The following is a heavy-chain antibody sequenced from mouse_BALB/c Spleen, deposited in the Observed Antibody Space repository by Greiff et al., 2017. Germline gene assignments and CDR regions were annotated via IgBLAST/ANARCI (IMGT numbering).Heavy chain of an antibody. CDR3: ARGGNPRFAY. V-gene: IGHV14-3*02. J-gene: IGHJ3*01. CDR2: IDPANGNT. CDR1: GFNIKDTY. D-gene: IGHD1-1*02. Sequence: EVHLVESGAELVKPGASVKLSCTASGFNIKDTYMHWVKQRPEQGLEWIGRIDPANGNTKYDPKFQGKATITADTSSNTAYLQLSSLTSEDTAVYYCARGGNPRFAYWGQGTLVTVSA.